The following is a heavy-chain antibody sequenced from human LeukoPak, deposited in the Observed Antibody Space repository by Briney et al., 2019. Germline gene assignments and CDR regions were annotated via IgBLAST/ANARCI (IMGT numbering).Heavy chain of an antibody. J-gene: IGHJ4*02. CDR3: ARAAGVPAAISSDY. Sequence: ASVKVSCKASGYTFTSYGISWVRQAPGQGLEWMGWISAYNGNTNYAQKLQGRVTMTTDTSTSTAYKELRSLRSDDTAVYYCARAAGVPAAISSDYWGQGTLVTVSS. CDR2: ISAYNGNT. D-gene: IGHD2-2*01. CDR1: GYTFTSYG. V-gene: IGHV1-18*04.